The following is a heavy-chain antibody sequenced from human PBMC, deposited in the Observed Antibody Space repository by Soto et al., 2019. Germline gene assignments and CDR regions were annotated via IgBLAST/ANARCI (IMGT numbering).Heavy chain of an antibody. Sequence: LRLSCAVSGFTFSRFWMGWVRQAPGRGLEWVANIQQDGSEKYYVDSVEGRFTMSKDNVKNSLYLQMNSLGAEDTAVYYCARVRYGGYSYYFDYWGQGALVTVSS. CDR2: IQQDGSEK. CDR1: GFTFSRFW. CDR3: ARVRYGGYSYYFDY. D-gene: IGHD4-17*01. J-gene: IGHJ4*02. V-gene: IGHV3-7*03.